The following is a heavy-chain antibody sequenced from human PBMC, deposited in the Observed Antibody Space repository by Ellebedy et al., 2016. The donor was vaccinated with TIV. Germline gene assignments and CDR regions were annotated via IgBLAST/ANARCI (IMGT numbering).Heavy chain of an antibody. V-gene: IGHV3-30*18. CDR1: GFTFSSYG. CDR3: AKSRYRYWYFHL. J-gene: IGHJ2*01. CDR2: ISYDGSNK. D-gene: IGHD3-16*02. Sequence: PGGSLRLSCAASGFTFSSYGMHWVRQAPGKGLEWVALISYDGSNKYYAESVKGRFTISRDNSKNTLYLHMNSPKPEDTSVYYCAKSRYRYWYFHLWGRGTLVTVSS.